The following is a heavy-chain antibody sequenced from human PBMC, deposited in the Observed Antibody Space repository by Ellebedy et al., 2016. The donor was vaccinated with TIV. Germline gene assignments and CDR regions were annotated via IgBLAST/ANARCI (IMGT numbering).Heavy chain of an antibody. V-gene: IGHV4-34*01. Sequence: MPGGSLRLSCAVYGGSFSNYYWSWIRQTPGKGLEWIGEFNLGGTTNSNPSLKRRVTISVDTSKNQFSLKLSSVTAADTAVYYCAKWTVGYCSNPSCYIGDYWGQGTLVTVSS. D-gene: IGHD2-2*02. CDR1: GGSFSNYY. CDR2: FNLGGTT. CDR3: AKWTVGYCSNPSCYIGDY. J-gene: IGHJ4*02.